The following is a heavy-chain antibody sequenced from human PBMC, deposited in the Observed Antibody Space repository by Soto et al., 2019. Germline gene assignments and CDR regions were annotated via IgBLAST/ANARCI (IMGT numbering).Heavy chain of an antibody. CDR3: AREKGYCSSTSCDYGMDV. J-gene: IGHJ6*02. Sequence: ESGGGVVQPGRSLRLSCAASGFTFSSYAMHWVRQAPGKGLEWVAVISYDGSNKYYADSVKGRFTISRDNSKNTLYLQMNSLRAEDTAVYYCAREKGYCSSTSCDYGMDVWGQGTTVTVSS. CDR1: GFTFSSYA. CDR2: ISYDGSNK. V-gene: IGHV3-30-3*01. D-gene: IGHD2-2*01.